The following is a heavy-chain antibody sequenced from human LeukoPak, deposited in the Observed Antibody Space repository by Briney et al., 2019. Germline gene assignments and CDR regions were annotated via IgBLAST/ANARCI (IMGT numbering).Heavy chain of an antibody. CDR3: AKVIVGVMRGYFDY. D-gene: IGHD1-26*01. V-gene: IGHV3-23*01. J-gene: IGHJ4*02. CDR1: GFTFSNYA. CDR2: IRDSGGST. Sequence: GGSLRLSCAASGFTFSNYAMNWVRQAPGKGLEWVSAIRDSGGSTYYADSVKGRFTISRDDSKNTLYLQMNSLRAEDTAVYYCAKVIVGVMRGYFDYWGQGTLVTVSS.